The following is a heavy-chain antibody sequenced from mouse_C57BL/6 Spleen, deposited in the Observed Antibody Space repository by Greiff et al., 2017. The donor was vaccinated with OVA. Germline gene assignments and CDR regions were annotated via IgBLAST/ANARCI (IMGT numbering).Heavy chain of an antibody. CDR2: IWRGGST. D-gene: IGHD1-1*01. V-gene: IGHV2-5*01. Sequence: QVQLQQSGPGLVQPSQSLSITCTVSGFSLTSYGVHWVRQSPGKGLEWLGVIWRGGSTDYNAAFMSRLSITKDNSKSQVFFKMNSLQADDTAIYYCAKGGATTVVAYWYFDVWGTGTTVTVSS. CDR1: GFSLTSYG. J-gene: IGHJ1*03. CDR3: AKGGATTVVAYWYFDV.